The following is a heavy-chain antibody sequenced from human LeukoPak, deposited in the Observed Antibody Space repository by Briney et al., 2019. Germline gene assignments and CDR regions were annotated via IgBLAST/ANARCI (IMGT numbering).Heavy chain of an antibody. Sequence: GESLKIPCKCSGFDFTAYGIAWVRQMPGKGLKWMGNIYPGGSNGRYSPSFQGQVTISADKSVRTAYLQWNSLKASDSGMYYCARQRGASGAVNWFDPWGQGTLVTVSS. D-gene: IGHD3-10*01. CDR2: IYPGGSNG. V-gene: IGHV5-51*01. J-gene: IGHJ5*02. CDR3: ARQRGASGAVNWFDP. CDR1: GFDFTAYG.